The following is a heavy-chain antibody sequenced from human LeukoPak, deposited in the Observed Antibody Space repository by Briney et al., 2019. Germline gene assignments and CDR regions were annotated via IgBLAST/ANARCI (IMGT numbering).Heavy chain of an antibody. Sequence: SETLSLTCTVSGGSISSGVYYGTGIRQPPGKGLEWIGYIYYSGSTYYNPSLKSRVTISVDTSKNQFSLKLSSVTAADTAVYYCARRAVNFDYWGQGTLVTVSS. V-gene: IGHV4-30-4*01. CDR3: ARRAVNFDY. CDR1: GGSISSGVYY. J-gene: IGHJ4*02. D-gene: IGHD3-3*01. CDR2: IYYSGST.